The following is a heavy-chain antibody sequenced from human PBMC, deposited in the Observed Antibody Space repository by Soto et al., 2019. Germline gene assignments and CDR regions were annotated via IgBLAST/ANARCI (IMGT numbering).Heavy chain of an antibody. Sequence: QLKESGPGLVRPSETLALTCSVSGGSVSSEYYYWAWIRQAPGKGLEWIGSVHHTGVTDYNPSLKSRVLIDLSSSKNSFFLKLSSVTAADTAVYYCARGGHDLWSGPFDYWGQGTPVNVSS. V-gene: IGHV4-39*02. CDR1: GGSVSSEYYY. CDR3: ARGGHDLWSGPFDY. D-gene: IGHD3-3*01. J-gene: IGHJ4*02. CDR2: VHHTGVT.